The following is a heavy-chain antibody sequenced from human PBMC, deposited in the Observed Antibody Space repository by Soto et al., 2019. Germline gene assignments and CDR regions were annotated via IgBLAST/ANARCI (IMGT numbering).Heavy chain of an antibody. D-gene: IGHD6-19*01. CDR3: ATSRNSIAVAGETEYYFDY. J-gene: IGHJ4*02. CDR2: INPNSGGT. V-gene: IGHV1-2*04. CDR1: GYTFTDFY. Sequence: ASVKVSCKTSGYTFTDFYMHWVRQAPGQGLEWMGWINPNSGGTKYAQNFQGWVTMTRDTSISTAYMEVSRLRSDDTAVYYCATSRNSIAVAGETEYYFDYWGQGTLVTVSS.